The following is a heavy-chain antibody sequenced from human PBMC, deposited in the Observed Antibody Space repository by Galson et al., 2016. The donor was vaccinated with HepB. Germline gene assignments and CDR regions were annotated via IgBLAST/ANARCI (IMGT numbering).Heavy chain of an antibody. CDR1: GYRFSSYY. CDR2: IYPGDSDT. J-gene: IGHJ4*02. Sequence: QSGAEVKKPGESLKISCKGSGYRFSSYYIAWVRQMPGKGLEWMGIIYPGDSDTRYSQSFQGQVTISADKPITTAYLQWGSLKASDTAIYYCARSFQAYYFDYWGQGALATVSS. CDR3: ARSFQAYYFDY. V-gene: IGHV5-51*01.